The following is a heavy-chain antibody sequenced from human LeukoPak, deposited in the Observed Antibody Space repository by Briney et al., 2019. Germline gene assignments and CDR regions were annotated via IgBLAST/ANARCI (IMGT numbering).Heavy chain of an antibody. D-gene: IGHD4-17*01. Sequence: GGSLRLSCAASGFTFSTYWMTWVRQAPGKGLEWVANIKPDGSQIYYVDSVKGRFTISRDNAKNSLYLQMNSLRAEDTAVYYCARVSTVTTFYYYYYMDVWGKGTTVTISS. CDR1: GFTFSTYW. CDR3: ARVSTVTTFYYYYYMDV. V-gene: IGHV3-7*03. CDR2: IKPDGSQI. J-gene: IGHJ6*03.